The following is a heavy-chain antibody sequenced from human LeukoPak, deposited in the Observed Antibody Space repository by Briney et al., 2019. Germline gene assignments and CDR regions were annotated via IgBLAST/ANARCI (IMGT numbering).Heavy chain of an antibody. D-gene: IGHD2-8*01. V-gene: IGHV3-23*01. CDR1: GFTLSSYA. CDR2: ISCSGGST. Sequence: GGSLRLSCAASGFTLSSYAISWVRQPPGKRLQPGSAISCSGGSTYYADSVKGRFTISRDNSKNTLYLQMNSLRAEDTAVYYCAKDRDPQDIVLMVYASPPDYWGQGTLVTVSS. CDR3: AKDRDPQDIVLMVYASPPDY. J-gene: IGHJ4*02.